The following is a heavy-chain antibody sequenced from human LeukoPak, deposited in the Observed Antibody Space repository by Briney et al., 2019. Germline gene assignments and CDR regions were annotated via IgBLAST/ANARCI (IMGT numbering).Heavy chain of an antibody. D-gene: IGHD1-26*01. V-gene: IGHV3-23*01. CDR2: INDNGAGT. CDR3: ANEGYSGSSVPFDY. Sequence: GGSLRLSCAASGFTFSSYAMSWDRQAPGKGLEWVSTINDNGAGTYYADSVKGRFTISRDNSYNTVSLQMNSLRDEDTGVYYCANEGYSGSSVPFDYWGQGTLVTVSS. CDR1: GFTFSSYA. J-gene: IGHJ4*02.